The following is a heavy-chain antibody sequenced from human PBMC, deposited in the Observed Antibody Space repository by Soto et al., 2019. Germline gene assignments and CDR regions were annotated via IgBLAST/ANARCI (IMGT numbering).Heavy chain of an antibody. CDR2: IIPIFGTA. D-gene: IGHD3-22*01. CDR1: GGTFSSYA. J-gene: IGHJ5*02. CDR3: ARDYYDSSGDSPFDP. Sequence: ASVKVSCKASGGTFSSYAISWVRQAPGQGLEWMGGIIPIFGTANYAQKFQGRVTITADESTSTAYMELSSLRSEDTAVYYCARDYYDSSGDSPFDPWGQGTLVTVSS. V-gene: IGHV1-69*13.